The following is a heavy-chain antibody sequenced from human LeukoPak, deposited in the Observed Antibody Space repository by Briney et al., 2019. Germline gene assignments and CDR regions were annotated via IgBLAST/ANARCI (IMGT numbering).Heavy chain of an antibody. CDR3: ARGVWLQSLIDH. J-gene: IGHJ4*02. CDR1: GFTFTSHA. CDR2: ISYDGSNK. D-gene: IGHD5-24*01. Sequence: PGGSLRLSCAASGFTFTSHAIHWVRQAPGKGLEWVAVISYDGSNKYYPDSVKGRFTISRDNSKNTLYLQMNSLRTEDTAVYYCARGVWLQSLIDHWGQGTLVTVSS. V-gene: IGHV3-30*04.